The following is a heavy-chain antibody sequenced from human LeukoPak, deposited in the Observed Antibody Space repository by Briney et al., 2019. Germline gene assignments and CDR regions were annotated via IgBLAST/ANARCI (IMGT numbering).Heavy chain of an antibody. CDR2: ISAYNGNT. J-gene: IGHJ4*02. CDR3: ARDVRFTIFGVVTLDY. CDR1: GYTFTSYG. V-gene: IGHV1-18*01. D-gene: IGHD3-3*01. Sequence: ASVKVSCKASGYTFTSYGISWVRQAPGQGLEWMGWISAYNGNTNYAQRLQGRVTMTTGTSTSTAYMELRSLRSDDTAVYYCARDVRFTIFGVVTLDYWGQGTLVTVSS.